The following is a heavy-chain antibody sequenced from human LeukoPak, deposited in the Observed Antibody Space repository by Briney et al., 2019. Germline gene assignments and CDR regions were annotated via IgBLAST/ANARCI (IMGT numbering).Heavy chain of an antibody. D-gene: IGHD3-10*01. J-gene: IGHJ4*02. V-gene: IGHV1-69*06. CDR3: ARDYSGDYYGSGSYYYFDY. Sequence: SVKVSCKASGGTFNSYAISWVRQAPGQGLEWMGGIIPIFGTANYAQKFQGRVTITADKSTSTAYMELSSLRSEDTAVYYCARDYSGDYYGSGSYYYFDYWGQGTLVTVSS. CDR1: GGTFNSYA. CDR2: IIPIFGTA.